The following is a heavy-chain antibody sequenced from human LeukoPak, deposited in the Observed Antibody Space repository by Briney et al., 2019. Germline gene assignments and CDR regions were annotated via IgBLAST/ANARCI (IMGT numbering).Heavy chain of an antibody. CDR2: IYYTGST. J-gene: IGHJ4*02. CDR3: ARWGSIAVARFDY. V-gene: IGHV4-59*01. CDR1: GGSISSYY. Sequence: PSETLSLICTVSGGSISSYYWSWIRQPPGKGLEWIGYIYYTGSTNYNPSLTSRVNISVDTSKNQFSLNLASVTAADTAVYYCARWGSIAVARFDYWGQGTLVTVSS. D-gene: IGHD6-6*01.